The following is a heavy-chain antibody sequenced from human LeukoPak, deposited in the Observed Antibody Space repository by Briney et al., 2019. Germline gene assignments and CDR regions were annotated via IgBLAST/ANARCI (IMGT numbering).Heavy chain of an antibody. Sequence: SVKVSCKASGGTFSSYAISWVRQAPGQGLEWMGGIIPIFGTANYAQKFQGRVTITADESASTAYMELSSLRSEDTAVYYCAREATNCSGGSCYSNWFDPWGQGTLVTVSS. J-gene: IGHJ5*02. V-gene: IGHV1-69*13. D-gene: IGHD2-15*01. CDR3: AREATNCSGGSCYSNWFDP. CDR1: GGTFSSYA. CDR2: IIPIFGTA.